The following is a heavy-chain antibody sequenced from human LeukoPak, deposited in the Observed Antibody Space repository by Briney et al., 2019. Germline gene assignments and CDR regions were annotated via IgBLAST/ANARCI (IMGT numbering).Heavy chain of an antibody. Sequence: SGKVSXKASGGTFSSYAISWERQAPGQGLEWMGRIIPIFGTANYAQKFQGRVTITTDESTSTAYMELSSLRSEDTTVYYCARGSPPDVWGKGTTVTVSS. V-gene: IGHV1-69*05. CDR2: IIPIFGTA. J-gene: IGHJ6*04. CDR1: GGTFSSYA. D-gene: IGHD2-15*01. CDR3: ARGSPPDV.